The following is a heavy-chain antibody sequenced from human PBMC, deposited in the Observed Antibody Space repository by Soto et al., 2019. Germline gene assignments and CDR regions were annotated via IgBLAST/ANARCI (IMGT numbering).Heavy chain of an antibody. J-gene: IGHJ5*02. D-gene: IGHD3-10*01. CDR1: GFTFSSYS. Sequence: GGSLRLSCAASGFTFSSYSMNWVRQAPGKGLEWVSSISSSSSYIYYADSVKGRFTISRDNAKNSLYLQMNSLRAEDTAVYYCARDEGSGMINWFDPWGQGTLVTVSS. CDR2: ISSSSSYI. CDR3: ARDEGSGMINWFDP. V-gene: IGHV3-21*01.